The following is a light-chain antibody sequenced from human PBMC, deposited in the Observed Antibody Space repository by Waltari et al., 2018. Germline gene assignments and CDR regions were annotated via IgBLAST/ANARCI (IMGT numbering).Light chain of an antibody. V-gene: IGLV4-69*01. CDR2: VNSDGSH. Sequence: QLVLPQSPSASASLGASVKLTCTLSSGHSSHVIAWHQQQPEKGPRYLMKVNSDGSHRKGDEIPDRFSGSSSGAERHLTISSLQSEDEADYYCQTGGHGTWVFGGGTKLTVL. CDR1: SGHSSHV. CDR3: QTGGHGTWV. J-gene: IGLJ3*02.